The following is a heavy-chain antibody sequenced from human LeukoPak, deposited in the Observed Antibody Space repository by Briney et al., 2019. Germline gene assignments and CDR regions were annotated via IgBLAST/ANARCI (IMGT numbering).Heavy chain of an antibody. CDR2: IYPGDSDT. Sequence: GESLKISCKGSGYSFTSYWIGWVRQMPGKGLEWMGIIYPGDSDTRYSPSFQGQVTISADKSISTAYLQWSSLKASDTAMYYCAVPKGTTGTTPDAFDIWGQGTMVTVSS. D-gene: IGHD1-1*01. J-gene: IGHJ3*02. CDR1: GYSFTSYW. CDR3: AVPKGTTGTTPDAFDI. V-gene: IGHV5-51*01.